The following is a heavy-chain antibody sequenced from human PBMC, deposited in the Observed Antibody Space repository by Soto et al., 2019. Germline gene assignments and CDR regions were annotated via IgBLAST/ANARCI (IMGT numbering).Heavy chain of an antibody. CDR2: ISYDGSNK. D-gene: IGHD2-21*01. Sequence: GGSLRLSCAASGFTFSSYGMHWVRQAPGEGLEWVAVISYDGSNKYYADSVKGRFTISRDNSKNTLFLQMNSLRGEDTAVYYCGKASAAHNVVVVSSPRAAAFDFWGRGTLVTVSS. CDR3: GKASAAHNVVVVSSPRAAAFDF. CDR1: GFTFSSYG. J-gene: IGHJ4*02. V-gene: IGHV3-30*18.